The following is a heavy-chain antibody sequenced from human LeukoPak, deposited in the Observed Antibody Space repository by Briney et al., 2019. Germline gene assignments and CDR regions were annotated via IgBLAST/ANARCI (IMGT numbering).Heavy chain of an antibody. Sequence: PGGSLRLSCAASGVTVSNAWMNWVRQAPGKGLEWVGRIKSKTDGDTTDYAAPVKGRFTISRDDSKNTLYLQMNSLKTEDTAVYYCTTDVSDDYPPYFDYWGQGTLVTVSS. D-gene: IGHD4-11*01. CDR1: GVTVSNAW. V-gene: IGHV3-15*07. J-gene: IGHJ4*02. CDR3: TTDVSDDYPPYFDY. CDR2: IKSKTDGDTT.